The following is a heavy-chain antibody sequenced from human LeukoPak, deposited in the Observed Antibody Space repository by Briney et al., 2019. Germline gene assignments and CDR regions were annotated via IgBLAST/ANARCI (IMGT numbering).Heavy chain of an antibody. Sequence: SETLSLTCAVSGGSISSGGYSWSWIRQPPGKGLEWIGYIYHSGSTYYNPSLKSRVTISVDRSKNQFSLKLSSVTAADTAVYYCARSTWLLDKWGQGTLVTVSS. D-gene: IGHD3-22*01. CDR3: ARSTWLLDK. V-gene: IGHV4-30-2*01. CDR2: IYHSGST. CDR1: GGSISSGGYS. J-gene: IGHJ4*02.